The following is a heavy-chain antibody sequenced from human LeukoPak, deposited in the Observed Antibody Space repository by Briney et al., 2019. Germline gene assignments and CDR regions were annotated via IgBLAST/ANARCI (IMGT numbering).Heavy chain of an antibody. V-gene: IGHV3-7*03. J-gene: IGHJ4*02. D-gene: IGHD4-23*01. CDR3: ARKTVVASYFDY. CDR2: IKQDGSDK. CDR1: GFTFSSHW. Sequence: GGSLRLSCAASGFTFSSHWMSWGRQAPGKGLEWVANIKQDGSDKYYVDSVKGRFTISRDNAKNSLYMQMNSLRAEATAVYYCARKTVVASYFDYWGQGTPVTVSS.